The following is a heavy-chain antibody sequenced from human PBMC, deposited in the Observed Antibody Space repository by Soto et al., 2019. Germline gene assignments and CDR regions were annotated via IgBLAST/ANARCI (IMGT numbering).Heavy chain of an antibody. CDR1: GFSFSNHC. Sequence: GGSLRLSCVASGFSFSNHCMHWVRQAPGKGLEWVAVISYDGSNKDYVESVKGRFTISRDNSKNTLYLQINSLRVEDTAVFYCARNSRATVAGAPDYWGQGTLVTVSS. CDR2: ISYDGSNK. J-gene: IGHJ4*02. CDR3: ARNSRATVAGAPDY. D-gene: IGHD6-19*01. V-gene: IGHV3-30*03.